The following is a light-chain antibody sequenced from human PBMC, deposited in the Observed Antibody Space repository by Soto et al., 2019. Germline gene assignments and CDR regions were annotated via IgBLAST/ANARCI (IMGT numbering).Light chain of an antibody. CDR3: QQRRDWPIT. Sequence: EIVLTQSPATLSLSPGERATLSCRASQSVSSYLAWYQQKPGQAPRLLIYESSNRATGIPARLSGSGSGTDFTLTISSLEPEDFAVYYCQQRRDWPITFGQGTRLEIK. V-gene: IGKV3-11*01. CDR2: ESS. CDR1: QSVSSY. J-gene: IGKJ5*01.